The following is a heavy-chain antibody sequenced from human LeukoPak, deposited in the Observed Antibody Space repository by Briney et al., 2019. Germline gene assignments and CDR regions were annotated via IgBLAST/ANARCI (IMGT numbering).Heavy chain of an antibody. J-gene: IGHJ4*02. V-gene: IGHV1-2*02. Sequence: RASVRVSCKASGYTFSDYYVHWVRQAPGQGLEWMGWINPHSGGTNYAQKFQGRVTVTRDTSISTAFVDLSSLTSDDTAVFYCARGPPRGTAAGPDFWGQGTLVTVSS. CDR3: ARGPPRGTAAGPDF. D-gene: IGHD6-13*01. CDR1: GYTFSDYY. CDR2: INPHSGGT.